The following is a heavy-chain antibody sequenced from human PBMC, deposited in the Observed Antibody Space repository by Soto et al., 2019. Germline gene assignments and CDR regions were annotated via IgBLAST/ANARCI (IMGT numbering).Heavy chain of an antibody. CDR3: ARGPSSSLVMPWFDP. Sequence: SETLSLTCTVSGGSIDDYYWSWSRQAPGKGLEWIVYIYHNGVINYNPSLKSRVTITIDRSKTHFSLKLTSVTAADTAIYYCARGPSSSLVMPWFDPWGPGTLVTVSS. V-gene: IGHV4-59*01. D-gene: IGHD2-2*01. CDR1: GGSIDDYY. CDR2: IYHNGVI. J-gene: IGHJ5*02.